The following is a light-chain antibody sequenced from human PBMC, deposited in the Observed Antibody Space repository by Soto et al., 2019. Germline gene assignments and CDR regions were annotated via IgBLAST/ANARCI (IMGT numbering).Light chain of an antibody. V-gene: IGKV3-11*01. CDR1: QSVSSY. CDR3: RKRSNWRPVT. CDR2: DAS. J-gene: IGKJ4*01. Sequence: TLSLSPGERATLSCRASQSVSSYLAWYQQKPGQAPRLLIYDASNRATGIPARFSGSGSGTDFTLTISSLEPEGFAVYYCRKRSNWRPVTFGGWGKVDIK.